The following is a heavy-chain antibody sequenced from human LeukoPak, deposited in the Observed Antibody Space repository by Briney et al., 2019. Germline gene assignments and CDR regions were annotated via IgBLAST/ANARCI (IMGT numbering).Heavy chain of an antibody. CDR1: GGSISTDLYY. V-gene: IGHV4-61*02. CDR3: ARGSGWNSFDR. D-gene: IGHD6-19*01. Sequence: SQTLSLTCTVSGGSISTDLYYWTWIRQPAGKGLAGIGRMYRNGWTYYNPPLQSRVSISIDTSKNHFSLKMSLATAADTALYYCARGSGWNSFDRWGQGTLVTVSS. CDR2: MYRNGWT. J-gene: IGHJ5*02.